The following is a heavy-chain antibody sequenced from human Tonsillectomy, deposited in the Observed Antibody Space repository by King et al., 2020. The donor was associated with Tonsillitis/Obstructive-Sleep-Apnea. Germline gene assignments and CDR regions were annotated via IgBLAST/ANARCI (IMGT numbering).Heavy chain of an antibody. D-gene: IGHD1-1*01. CDR2: INSDGSDT. V-gene: IGHV3-74*01. CDR1: GFTLSSYW. CDR3: VSDVLERRNY. Sequence: VQLVESGGGLVQPGGSLRLSCAASGFTLSSYWMHWVRQAPGKGPLGVSRINSDGSDTRYADSVEGRLTISRENAKNTGYLEMNSLRVDDTAVYYCVSDVLERRNYWGQGTLVTVSS. J-gene: IGHJ4*02.